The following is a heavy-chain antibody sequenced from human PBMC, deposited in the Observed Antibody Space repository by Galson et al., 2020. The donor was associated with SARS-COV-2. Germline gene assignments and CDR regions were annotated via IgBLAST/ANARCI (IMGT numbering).Heavy chain of an antibody. CDR1: GFSLTTSGVG. CDR3: AHVSLPDGFDI. V-gene: IGHV2-5*02. J-gene: IGHJ3*02. Sequence: SVPTLVKPTQTLMLTCTFSGFSLTTSGVGVGWTRQPPEKALAWHAHTYWDDDKRSSHSLKSRLTITKDTSKNQVVLTMTNMDPVDTATYCGAHVSLPDGFDIWGQGTMVTVSS. CDR2: TYWDDDK.